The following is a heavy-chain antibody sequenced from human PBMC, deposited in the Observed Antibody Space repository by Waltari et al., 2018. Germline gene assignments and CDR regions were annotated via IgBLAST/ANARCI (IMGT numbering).Heavy chain of an antibody. Sequence: QVQLQESGPGLVKPSETLSLTCTVSGYSISSGYYWGWIRQPPGKGLEWIGSIYHSGSTYYNPSLKSRVTISVDTSKNQFSLKLSSVTAADTAGYYCARARITMVQGVITYYYYYMDVWGKGTTVTVSS. V-gene: IGHV4-38-2*02. J-gene: IGHJ6*03. CDR3: ARARITMVQGVITYYYYYMDV. D-gene: IGHD3-10*01. CDR1: GYSISSGYY. CDR2: IYHSGST.